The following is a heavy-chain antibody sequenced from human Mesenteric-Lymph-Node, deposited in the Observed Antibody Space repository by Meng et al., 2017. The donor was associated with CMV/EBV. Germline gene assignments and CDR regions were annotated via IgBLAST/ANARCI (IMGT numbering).Heavy chain of an antibody. CDR3: ARDVLHCSSTSCHYGMDV. J-gene: IGHJ6*02. Sequence: ASVKVSCKASGYTFTGYYMHWVRQAPGQGHEWMGWINPNSGGTNYAQKFQGRVTMTRDTSISTAYMELSRLRSDDTAVYYCARDVLHCSSTSCHYGMDVWGQGTTVTVSS. CDR2: INPNSGGT. D-gene: IGHD2-2*01. CDR1: GYTFTGYY. V-gene: IGHV1-2*02.